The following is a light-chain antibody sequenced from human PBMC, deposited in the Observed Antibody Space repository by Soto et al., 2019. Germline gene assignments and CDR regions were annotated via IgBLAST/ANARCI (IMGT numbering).Light chain of an antibody. CDR1: QSVSSN. Sequence: EIVMTQSPATRSVSPGERATLSCRASQSVSSNLAWYQQKPGQAPRLLMYGASIRATDISDRFSGGGAGTDFTLTISRLEPEDFAVYYCQQYGSSGTFGQGTKVDIK. CDR2: GAS. CDR3: QQYGSSGT. J-gene: IGKJ1*01. V-gene: IGKV3-20*01.